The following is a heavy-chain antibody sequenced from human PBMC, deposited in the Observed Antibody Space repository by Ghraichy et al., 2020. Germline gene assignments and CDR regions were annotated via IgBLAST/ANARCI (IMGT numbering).Heavy chain of an antibody. CDR1: GGSISSYY. J-gene: IGHJ4*02. CDR3: ASGGEMVRGVITPYYFDY. Sequence: SETLSLTCTVSGGSISSYYWSWIRQPPGKGLEWIGYIYYSGSTNYNPSLPSRVTLSVDTSKNQFSLTLSSVTAADTAVYYCASGGEMVRGVITPYYFDYWGQGTLVTVAS. D-gene: IGHD3-10*01. V-gene: IGHV4-59*01. CDR2: IYYSGST.